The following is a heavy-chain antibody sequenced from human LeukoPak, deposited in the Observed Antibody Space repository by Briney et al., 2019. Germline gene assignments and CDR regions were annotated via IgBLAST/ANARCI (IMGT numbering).Heavy chain of an antibody. D-gene: IGHD6-6*01. CDR2: ISPYNGNT. CDR3: ARDRYLEYSSSFDY. V-gene: IGHV1-18*01. J-gene: IGHJ4*02. Sequence: DSLKVSCKASGYTFTSYGISWVRQAPGQGLDWMDGISPYNGNTNYAQKLQGRVTMTTDTSTSTAYMELRSLRSDDTAVYYCARDRYLEYSSSFDYWGQGTLVTVSS. CDR1: GYTFTSYG.